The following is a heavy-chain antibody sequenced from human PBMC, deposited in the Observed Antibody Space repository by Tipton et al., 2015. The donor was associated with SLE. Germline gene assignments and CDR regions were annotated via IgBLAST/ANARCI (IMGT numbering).Heavy chain of an antibody. D-gene: IGHD3-3*01. CDR2: IYPSDSDT. CDR3: ARRASIFGVVIFDY. J-gene: IGHJ4*02. V-gene: IGHV5-51*03. Sequence: VQLVQSGAEVKKPGESLKISCQGSGYSFTNYWIAWVRQMPGKGLEWMGMIYPSDSDTTYSPSFQGQVTISVDKSFTTAYLQWSSLKASNTAMYYCARRASIFGVVIFDYWGQGTLVTVSS. CDR1: GYSFTNYW.